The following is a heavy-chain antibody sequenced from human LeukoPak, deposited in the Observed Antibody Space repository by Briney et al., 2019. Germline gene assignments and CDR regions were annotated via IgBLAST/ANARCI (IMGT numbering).Heavy chain of an antibody. CDR2: TRDKARGYTT. D-gene: IGHD3-22*01. V-gene: IGHV3-72*01. CDR3: ARDGAEGDNSAFDM. CDR1: GVTLSDHH. J-gene: IGHJ3*02. Sequence: GGSLRLSCAASGVTLSDHHMDWVRQAPGKGLEWAGRTRDKARGYTTEYAASVKGRFTISRDDSKTLVYLQMNSLRTEDTAVYFCARDGAEGDNSAFDMWGQGTVVTVSS.